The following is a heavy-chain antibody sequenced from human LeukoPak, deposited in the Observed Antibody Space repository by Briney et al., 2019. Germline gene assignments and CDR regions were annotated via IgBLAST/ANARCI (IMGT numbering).Heavy chain of an antibody. CDR2: IYSGGST. CDR1: GFTVSSNY. J-gene: IGHJ4*02. D-gene: IGHD4-17*01. CDR3: ARDGYGDYDY. Sequence: GGSLRLSCAASGFTVSSNYMSWVRQAPGKGLEWVSVIYSGGSTYYADSVKGRFTISRDNAKNSLYLQMNSLRAEDTAVYYCARDGYGDYDYWGQGTLVTVSS. V-gene: IGHV3-53*01.